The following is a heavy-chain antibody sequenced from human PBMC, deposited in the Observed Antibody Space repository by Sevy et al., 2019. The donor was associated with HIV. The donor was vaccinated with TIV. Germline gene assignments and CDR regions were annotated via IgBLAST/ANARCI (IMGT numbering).Heavy chain of an antibody. CDR2: INHSGST. Sequence: SETLSLTCAVYGGSFSGYYWSWIRQPPGKGLEWIGEINHSGSTNYNPSLKSRVTISVDTSKNQFSLKLSSVTAADTAVYYCARAGDSSSGPTTTYYDYYYGMDVWGQGTTVTVSS. CDR3: ARAGDSSSGPTTTYYDYYYGMDV. V-gene: IGHV4-34*01. CDR1: GGSFSGYY. J-gene: IGHJ6*02. D-gene: IGHD6-6*01.